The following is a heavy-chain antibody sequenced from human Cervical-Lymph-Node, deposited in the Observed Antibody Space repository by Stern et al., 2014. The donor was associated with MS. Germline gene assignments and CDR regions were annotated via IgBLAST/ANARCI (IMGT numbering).Heavy chain of an antibody. D-gene: IGHD3-10*01. V-gene: IGHV3-30-3*01. CDR3: ARGGRGVGLEY. Sequence: MQLGESGGGVVQPGRSLSLSCVASGFTFSTYAMHWVRQAPGKGLEWVAFVSYDGTQRNSTDSVKARFTISRDNSKNTLYLHMNSLRDEDTAVYCCARGGRGVGLEYWGQGALVTVSS. J-gene: IGHJ4*02. CDR2: VSYDGTQR. CDR1: GFTFSTYA.